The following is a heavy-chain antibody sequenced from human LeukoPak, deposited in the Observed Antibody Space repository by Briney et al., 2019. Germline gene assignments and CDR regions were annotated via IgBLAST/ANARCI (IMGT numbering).Heavy chain of an antibody. CDR2: IYSGGST. V-gene: IGHV3-53*01. Sequence: GGSLRLSCAASGFTVSSNYMSWVRQAPGKGLEWVSVIYSGGSTYYADSVKGRFTISRDNSKNTLYLQMNSLRAGDTAVYYCAREGGFVLGVVRTIRNDWGQGTRVTVSS. CDR3: AREGGFVLGVVRTIRND. CDR1: GFTVSSNY. J-gene: IGHJ4*02. D-gene: IGHD3-22*01.